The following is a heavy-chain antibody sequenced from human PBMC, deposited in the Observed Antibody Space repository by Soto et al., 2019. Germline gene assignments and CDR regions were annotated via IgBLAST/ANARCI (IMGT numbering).Heavy chain of an antibody. CDR1: GYPFISYA. Sequence: ASVKVSCKASGYPFISYAISWVRQAPGQGLEWMGIINPSGGSTSYAQKFQGRVTMTRDTSTSTVYMELSSLRSEDTAVYYCARVLSGGETACGYWGQGTLVTVSS. V-gene: IGHV1-46*03. CDR2: INPSGGST. CDR3: ARVLSGGETACGY. D-gene: IGHD1-26*01. J-gene: IGHJ4*02.